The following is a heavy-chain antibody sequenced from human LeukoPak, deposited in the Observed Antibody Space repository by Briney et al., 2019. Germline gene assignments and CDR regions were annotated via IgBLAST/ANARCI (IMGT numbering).Heavy chain of an antibody. D-gene: IGHD4-17*01. Sequence: SETLSLTCAVYGGSFSGYYWSWIRQPPGKGLEWIGEINHSGSTNYNPSLKSRVTISVDTSKNQFSLKLISVTAADTAVYYCARQPMTTVTTVDYWGQGTLVTVSS. J-gene: IGHJ4*02. CDR1: GGSFSGYY. V-gene: IGHV4-34*01. CDR3: ARQPMTTVTTVDY. CDR2: INHSGST.